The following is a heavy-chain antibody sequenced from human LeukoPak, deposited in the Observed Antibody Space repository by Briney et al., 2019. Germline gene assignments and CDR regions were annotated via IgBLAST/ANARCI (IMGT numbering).Heavy chain of an antibody. CDR3: TRMNYYYGMDV. CDR2: IRSKAYGGTT. Sequence: PGRSLRLSCTASGFTFGDYAMSWVRQAPGKGLEWAGFIRSKAYGGTTEYAASVKGRFTISRDDSKSIAYLQMNSLKTEDTAVYYCTRMNYYYGMDVWGQGTTVTVSS. CDR1: GFTFGDYA. V-gene: IGHV3-49*04. J-gene: IGHJ6*02.